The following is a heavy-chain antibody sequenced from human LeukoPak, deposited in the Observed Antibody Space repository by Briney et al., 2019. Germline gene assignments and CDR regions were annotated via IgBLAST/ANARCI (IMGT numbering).Heavy chain of an antibody. CDR3: AKDIEVAGTGFDY. V-gene: IGHV3-30*02. CDR2: LQNDGGDI. CDR1: GFTFSDYY. D-gene: IGHD6-19*01. J-gene: IGHJ4*02. Sequence: GGSLRLSCAASGFTFSDYYMSWIRQAPGKGLEWVAFLQNDGGDIHYADSVEGRFTISRDNSKNTLYLQMNSLRPEDTAVYYCAKDIEVAGTGFDYWGQGTLVTVSS.